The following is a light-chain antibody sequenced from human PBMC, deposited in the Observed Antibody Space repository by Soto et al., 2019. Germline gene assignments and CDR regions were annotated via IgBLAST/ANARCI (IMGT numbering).Light chain of an antibody. V-gene: IGKV1-5*01. CDR1: QSISSW. Sequence: DIQMTQSPSTLSATVGDRVTITCRASQSISSWLAWYQQKPGKAPKLLIYDASNLESRVPSRFSGSGSGTEFTLTISSLQPDDFATYYCQQYNSYSWTFGQGTKV. CDR3: QQYNSYSWT. CDR2: DAS. J-gene: IGKJ1*01.